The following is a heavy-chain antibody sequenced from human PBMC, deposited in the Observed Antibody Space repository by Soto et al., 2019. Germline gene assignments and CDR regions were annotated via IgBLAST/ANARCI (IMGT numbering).Heavy chain of an antibody. CDR3: ARVFRDILTGYIYYYYGMDV. J-gene: IGHJ6*02. CDR2: INPSGGST. CDR1: GYTFTSYY. V-gene: IGHV1-46*01. D-gene: IGHD3-9*01. Sequence: ASVKVSCKASGYTFTSYYMHWVRQAPGQGLEWMGIINPSGGSTSYAQKFQGRVTMTRDTSTSTVYMELSSLRSEDTAVYYCARVFRDILTGYIYYYYGMDVWGRGATVTVSS.